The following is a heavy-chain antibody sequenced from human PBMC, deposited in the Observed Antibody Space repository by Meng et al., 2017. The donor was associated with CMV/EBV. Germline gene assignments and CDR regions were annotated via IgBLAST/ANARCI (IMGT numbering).Heavy chain of an antibody. V-gene: IGHV3-21*01. CDR2: ISSSSSYI. CDR1: GFTVSSNY. Sequence: GESLKISCAASGFTVSSNYMSWVRQAPGKGLEWVSSISSSSSYIYYADSVKGRFTISRDNAKNSLYLQMNSLRAEDTAVYYCAYKTYRVDSSSWGPFDYWGQGTLVTVSS. J-gene: IGHJ4*02. D-gene: IGHD6-13*01. CDR3: AYKTYRVDSSSWGPFDY.